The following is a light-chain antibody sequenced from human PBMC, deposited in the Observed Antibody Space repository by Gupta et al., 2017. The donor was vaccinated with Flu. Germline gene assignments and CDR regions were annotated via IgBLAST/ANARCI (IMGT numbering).Light chain of an antibody. CDR1: QSISSY. Sequence: GDRVTIHCRPSQSISSYLNWYQQKPGKAPKLLIYTASTLQSGVPSRFSGSGSGTDFTLTISSLQPEDFATYYCQQSYSIPNTFGQGTRLEIK. CDR2: TAS. J-gene: IGKJ5*01. V-gene: IGKV1-39*01. CDR3: QQSYSIPNT.